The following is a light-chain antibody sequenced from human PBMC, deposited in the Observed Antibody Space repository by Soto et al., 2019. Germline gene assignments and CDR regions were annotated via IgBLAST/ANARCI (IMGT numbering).Light chain of an antibody. CDR3: STSHL. CDR2: EVS. V-gene: IGLV2-14*01. Sequence: QSALTQPASVSGSPGQSITISCTGSDISGYNYVSWYQQYPGKAPKLMIYEVSNRPSGVSHRFSGSKSGNTASLTISGLQAEDEADYYCSTSHLFATGTKLTVL. CDR1: DISGYNY. J-gene: IGLJ1*01.